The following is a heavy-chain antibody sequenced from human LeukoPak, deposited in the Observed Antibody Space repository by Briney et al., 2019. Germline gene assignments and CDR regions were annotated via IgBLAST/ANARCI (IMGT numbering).Heavy chain of an antibody. CDR1: GGSISSYY. J-gene: IGHJ4*02. CDR2: IYYSGST. CDR3: PRVSGGTTRPFDY. V-gene: IGHV4-59*01. D-gene: IGHD4-17*01. Sequence: PSETLSLTCTVSGGSISSYYWSWIRQPPGKGLEWIGYIYYSGSTNYNPSLKSRVTISVDTSKNQFSLKLSSVTAADTAVYYCPRVSGGTTRPFDYWGQGTLVTVSS.